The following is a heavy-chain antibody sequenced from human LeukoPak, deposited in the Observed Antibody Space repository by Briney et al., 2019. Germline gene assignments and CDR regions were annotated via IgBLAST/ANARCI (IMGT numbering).Heavy chain of an antibody. V-gene: IGHV3-23*01. D-gene: IGHD4-17*01. Sequence: GGSLRLSCAASGFTFSSYAMSWVRQAPGKGLEWVPAISGSGGSTYYADSVKGRFTISRDNSKNTLYLQMNSLRAEDTAVYYCAKWAGDYFNYYYGMDVWGQGTTVTVSS. CDR1: GFTFSSYA. CDR3: AKWAGDYFNYYYGMDV. CDR2: ISGSGGST. J-gene: IGHJ6*02.